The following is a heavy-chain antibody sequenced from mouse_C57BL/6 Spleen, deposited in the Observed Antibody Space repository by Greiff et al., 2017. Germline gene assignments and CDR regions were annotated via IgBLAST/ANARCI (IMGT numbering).Heavy chain of an antibody. Sequence: VQLKESGPELVKPGASVKIPCKASGYTFTDYNMDWVKQSHGKSLEWIGDINPNNGGTIYNQKFKGKATLTVDKSSSTAYMELRSLTSEDTAVYYCARRGTVHYYAMDYWGQGTSVTVSS. D-gene: IGHD1-1*01. CDR1: GYTFTDYN. CDR3: ARRGTVHYYAMDY. J-gene: IGHJ4*01. CDR2: INPNNGGT. V-gene: IGHV1-18*01.